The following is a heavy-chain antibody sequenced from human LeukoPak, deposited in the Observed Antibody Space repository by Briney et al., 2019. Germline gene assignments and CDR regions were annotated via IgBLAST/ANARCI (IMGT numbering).Heavy chain of an antibody. CDR1: GGSISSYY. CDR3: ARDPTTVTKGFDT. Sequence: SETLSLTCTVSGGSISSYYWSWIRQPAGKGLEWIGRFYSGGSTDYNPSLKSRVTMSVDTSKNQFSLKLSSVTAADTAVYYCARDPTTVTKGFDTWGQGTMVTVSS. D-gene: IGHD4-17*01. CDR2: FYSGGST. J-gene: IGHJ3*02. V-gene: IGHV4-4*07.